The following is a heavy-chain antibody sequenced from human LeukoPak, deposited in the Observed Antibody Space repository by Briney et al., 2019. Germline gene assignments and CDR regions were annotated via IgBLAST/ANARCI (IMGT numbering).Heavy chain of an antibody. CDR2: FSSGGSA. D-gene: IGHD1-7*01. CDR3: ARKQTGTMYDV. J-gene: IGHJ4*02. V-gene: IGHV4-39*07. CDR1: GGSISSSSYY. Sequence: SETLPLTCIVPGGSISSSSYYWAWLRQSPGKGLEWIGTFSSGGSAYYNPSLTSRVSISKDTSDNQFSLRLYSVTAADTAVYYCARKQTGTMYDVWGQGTQVTVSS.